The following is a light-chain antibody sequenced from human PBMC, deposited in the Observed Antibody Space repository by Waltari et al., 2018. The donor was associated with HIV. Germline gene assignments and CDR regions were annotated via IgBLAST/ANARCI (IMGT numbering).Light chain of an antibody. J-gene: IGLJ2*01. V-gene: IGLV3-21*03. CDR2: DDS. CDR3: QVWVDSRDVAVI. CDR1: NIGGKL. Sequence: SYALTQPPSVSAAPGKTSTITCGGDNIGGKLVPWYQQQPGQAPGLAIGDDSDRPSGIPERFSGSNSGNTATLTISRVEGGDEADYYCQVWVDSRDVAVIFGGGTKLTVL.